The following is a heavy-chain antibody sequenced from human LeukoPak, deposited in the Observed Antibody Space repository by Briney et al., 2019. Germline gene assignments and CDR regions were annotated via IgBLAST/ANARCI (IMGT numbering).Heavy chain of an antibody. J-gene: IGHJ5*02. Sequence: SETLSLTCTVSGGSISSYYWSWIRQPPGKGLEWIGYIYYGGSTNYNPSLKSRVTISVDTSKNQFSLKLSSVTAADTAVYYCARTKDDSSGYYQGYWFDPWGQGTLVTVSS. V-gene: IGHV4-59*08. D-gene: IGHD3-22*01. CDR1: GGSISSYY. CDR2: IYYGGST. CDR3: ARTKDDSSGYYQGYWFDP.